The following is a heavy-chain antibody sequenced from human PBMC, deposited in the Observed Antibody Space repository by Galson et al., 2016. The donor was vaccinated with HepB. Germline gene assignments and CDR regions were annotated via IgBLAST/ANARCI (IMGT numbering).Heavy chain of an antibody. D-gene: IGHD5-18*01. V-gene: IGHV3-9*01. CDR3: AKDKWIEPSGGMDV. Sequence: SLRLSCAASGFTFDDYGMNWVRQVPGKGLEWVSGISWDSGKIGYADSVKGRFTISRDNAKNSLFLQMKSLRVEETALYYCAKDKWIEPSGGMDVWGQGITVTVSS. J-gene: IGHJ6*02. CDR1: GFTFDDYG. CDR2: ISWDSGKI.